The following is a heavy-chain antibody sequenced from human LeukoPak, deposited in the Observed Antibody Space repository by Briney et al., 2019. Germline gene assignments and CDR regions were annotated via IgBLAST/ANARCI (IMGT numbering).Heavy chain of an antibody. V-gene: IGHV3-74*01. CDR1: GFSFSNFW. CDR3: ARDMWGSFDY. J-gene: IGHJ4*02. Sequence: GGSLRLSCAASGFSFSNFWMHWGRQAPGEGLVWVSRISPDGSETTYADSVKGRFTISRDNAKNTLYLQLSSLRAEDTAVYYCARDMWGSFDYWGQRALVTVSS. D-gene: IGHD7-27*01. CDR2: ISPDGSET.